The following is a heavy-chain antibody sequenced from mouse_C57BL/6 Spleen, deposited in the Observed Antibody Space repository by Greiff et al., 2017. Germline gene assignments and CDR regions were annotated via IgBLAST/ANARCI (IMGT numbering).Heavy chain of an antibody. V-gene: IGHV5-6*01. J-gene: IGHJ4*01. D-gene: IGHD2-1*01. Sequence: EVMLVESGGDLVKPGGSLKLSCAASGFTFSSYGMSWVRQTPDKRLEWVATISSGGSYTYYPDSVKGRFTISRDNAKNTLYLQMSSLKSEDTAMYYCARHDYGNYDYAMDYWGQGTSVTVSS. CDR1: GFTFSSYG. CDR2: ISSGGSYT. CDR3: ARHDYGNYDYAMDY.